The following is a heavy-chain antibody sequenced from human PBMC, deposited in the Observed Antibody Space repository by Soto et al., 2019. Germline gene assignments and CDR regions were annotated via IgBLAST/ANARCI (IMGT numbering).Heavy chain of an antibody. CDR2: IYYSGST. CDR1: GGSISSSSYY. Sequence: SETLXLTCTVSGGSISSSSYYWGWIRQPPGKGLEWIGSIYYSGSTYYNPSLKSRVTISVDTSKNQFSLKLSSVTAADTAVYYCARIYYDSVFDYWGQGTLVTVSS. V-gene: IGHV4-39*01. D-gene: IGHD3-22*01. CDR3: ARIYYDSVFDY. J-gene: IGHJ4*02.